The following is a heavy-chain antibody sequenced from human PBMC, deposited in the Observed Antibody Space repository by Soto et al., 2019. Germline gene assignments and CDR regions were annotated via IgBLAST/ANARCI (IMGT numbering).Heavy chain of an antibody. J-gene: IGHJ4*02. D-gene: IGHD3-10*01. V-gene: IGHV3-48*01. CDR3: ASVLGSRRSGSYPSY. CDR1: GFSISDCS. Sequence: EVQLVESGGGLVQPGGSLRLSCAASGFSISDCSMNWVRRAPWKGLEWISYISTNNDAIYYADSVKGRFTISRDNAKNSLYLQMNRLRAEDTALYYCASVLGSRRSGSYPSYWGQGTLVTVSS. CDR2: ISTNNDAI.